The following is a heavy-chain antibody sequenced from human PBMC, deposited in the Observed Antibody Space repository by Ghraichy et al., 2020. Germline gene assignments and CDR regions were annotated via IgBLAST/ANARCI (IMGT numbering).Heavy chain of an antibody. CDR2: IYYSGST. CDR3: ARVMDGVVAFDY. J-gene: IGHJ4*02. D-gene: IGHD2-15*01. V-gene: IGHV4-30-4*07. Sequence: SETLSLTCAVSGGSISSGGYSWSWIRQPPGKGLEWIGYIYYSGSTYYNPSLKSRVTISVDTSKNQFSLKLSSVTAADTAVYYCARVMDGVVAFDYWGQGTLVTVSS. CDR1: GGSISSGGYS.